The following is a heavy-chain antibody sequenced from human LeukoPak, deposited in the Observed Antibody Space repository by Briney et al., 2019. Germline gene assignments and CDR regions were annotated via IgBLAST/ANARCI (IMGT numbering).Heavy chain of an antibody. Sequence: SETLSLTCAIYGGSFGDFYWSWIRQPPGKGLEWIGEINHSGSTNYNPSLKSRVTISVDTSKNQFSLKLSSVTAADTAVYYCAREIGYSSSPMSYYFDYWGQGTLVTVSS. CDR3: AREIGYSSSPMSYYFDY. V-gene: IGHV4-34*01. J-gene: IGHJ4*02. CDR1: GGSFGDFY. CDR2: INHSGST. D-gene: IGHD6-6*01.